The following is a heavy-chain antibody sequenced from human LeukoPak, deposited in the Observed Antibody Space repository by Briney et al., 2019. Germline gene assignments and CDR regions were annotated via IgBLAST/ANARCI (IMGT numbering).Heavy chain of an antibody. CDR3: ARGPPHSSSSIMDV. V-gene: IGHV3-21*01. CDR2: ISSSSSYI. J-gene: IGHJ6*03. Sequence: GGSLRLSCAASGFTFSSYSMNWVRQAPGKGLEWVSSISSSSSYIYYADSVKGRFTISRDNAKNSLYLQMNSLRAEDTAVYYCARGPPHSSSSIMDVWGKGTTVTVSS. D-gene: IGHD6-6*01. CDR1: GFTFSSYS.